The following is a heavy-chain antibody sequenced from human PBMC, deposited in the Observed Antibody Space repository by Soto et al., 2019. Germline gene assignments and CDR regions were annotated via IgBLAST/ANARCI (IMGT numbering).Heavy chain of an antibody. Sequence: LSPTCPLSGGSISSGGYYWSWIRQHPGKGLEWIGYIYYSGSTYYNPSLKSRVTISVDTSKNQFSLKLSSVTAADTAVYYCAREGSRIVGATTVDYWGQRTLVTVSS. D-gene: IGHD1-26*01. CDR2: IYYSGST. V-gene: IGHV4-31*03. CDR1: GGSISSGGYY. CDR3: AREGSRIVGATTVDY. J-gene: IGHJ4*02.